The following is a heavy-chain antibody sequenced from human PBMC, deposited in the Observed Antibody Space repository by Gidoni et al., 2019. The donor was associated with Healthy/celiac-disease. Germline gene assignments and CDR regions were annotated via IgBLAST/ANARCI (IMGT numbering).Heavy chain of an antibody. V-gene: IGHV3-9*01. D-gene: IGHD6-19*01. J-gene: IGHJ4*02. Sequence: EVQLVESGGGWVQPGRALRISGAASGLNFDDYAMHWVRQAPGKGLEWVSCISWNSGSIGDADSVKGRFTISRDNAKNSLYLQMNSLRAEDTALYYCAKDIDTAVAGTPFDYWGQGTLVTVSS. CDR2: ISWNSGSI. CDR1: GLNFDDYA. CDR3: AKDIDTAVAGTPFDY.